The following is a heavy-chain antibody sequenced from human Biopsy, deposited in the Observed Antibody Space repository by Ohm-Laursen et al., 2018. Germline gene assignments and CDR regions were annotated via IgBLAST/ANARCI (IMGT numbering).Heavy chain of an antibody. CDR1: GESFNGYY. CDR2: IYYSGST. CDR3: ASLRMDGLFDQ. V-gene: IGHV4-59*08. Sequence: SQTLSLTCAVYGESFNGYYWSWIRQPPGKGLEWIGNIYYSGSTNYNPSLKSRVTISIDTSKNQFTLNVNSVTATDTALYYCASLRMDGLFDQWGQGTLATVSS. D-gene: IGHD2-15*01. J-gene: IGHJ4*02.